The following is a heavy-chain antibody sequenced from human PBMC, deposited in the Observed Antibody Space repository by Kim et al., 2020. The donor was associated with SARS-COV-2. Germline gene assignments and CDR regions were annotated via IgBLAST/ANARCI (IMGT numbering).Heavy chain of an antibody. V-gene: IGHV4-34*01. Sequence: SLKSRVTISVDTFKNQFSRKLNSVTAADTAVYYCARVVAGTVPTAFDIWGQGTKVTVSS. J-gene: IGHJ3*02. D-gene: IGHD1-1*01. CDR3: ARVVAGTVPTAFDI.